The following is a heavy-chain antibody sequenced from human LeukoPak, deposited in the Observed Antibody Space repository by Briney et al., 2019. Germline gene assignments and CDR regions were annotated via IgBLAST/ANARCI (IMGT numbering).Heavy chain of an antibody. V-gene: IGHV3-9*01. CDR3: AKDMGQAYYFDY. CDR2: ISWNSGSI. Sequence: GGSLRLSCAASGFTFDDYAMHWVRQAPGKGLEWVSGISWNSGSIGYADSVKGRFTISRDNAKNSLYQQMNSLRAEDTALYYCAKDMGQAYYFDYWGQGTLVTVSS. J-gene: IGHJ4*02. D-gene: IGHD3-16*01. CDR1: GFTFDDYA.